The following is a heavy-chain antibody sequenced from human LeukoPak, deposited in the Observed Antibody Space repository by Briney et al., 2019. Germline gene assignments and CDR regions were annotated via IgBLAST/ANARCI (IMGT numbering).Heavy chain of an antibody. CDR2: IYSGGST. CDR3: ARDSCGGGCAWPQYFQH. J-gene: IGHJ1*01. D-gene: IGHD2-21*02. CDR1: GFTVSSNY. Sequence: GGSLRLSCAASGFTVSSNYMSWVRQAPGKGLEWVSVIYSGGSTYYADSVKGRFTISRDNSKNTLYLQMNSLRAEDTAVYYCARDSCGGGCAWPQYFQHWGQGTLVTVSS. V-gene: IGHV3-53*01.